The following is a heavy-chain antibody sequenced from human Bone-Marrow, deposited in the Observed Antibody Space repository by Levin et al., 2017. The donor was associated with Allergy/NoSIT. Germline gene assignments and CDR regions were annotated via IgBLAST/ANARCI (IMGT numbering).Heavy chain of an antibody. CDR1: GFTFGDFA. CDR2: IRSKTYGGTT. CDR3: SRDRSGSWFFDL. Sequence: RTGGSLRLSCTASGFTFGDFAVTWFRQAPGKGLEWVGFIRSKTYGGTTEYAASVQGRFSISRDDSKSIAYLQMNSLKIEDTALYYCSRDRSGSWFFDLWGRGTLVTVSS. V-gene: IGHV3-49*03. D-gene: IGHD6-25*01. J-gene: IGHJ2*01.